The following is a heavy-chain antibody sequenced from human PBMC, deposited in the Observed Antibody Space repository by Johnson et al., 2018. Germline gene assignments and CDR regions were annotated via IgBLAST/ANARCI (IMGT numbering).Heavy chain of an antibody. J-gene: IGHJ3*02. CDR2: ISYDGSNK. Sequence: QVQLVQSGGGVVQPGRSLRLSCAASGFTFITYGMHWVRQAPGKGLEWVAVISYDGSNKYYADSVKGRFTISRDNSKTTLYLQMNSLRAADTAVYYCAKVGVIMVRGALVPDDALDIWGQGTMVTVSS. V-gene: IGHV3-30*18. CDR3: AKVGVIMVRGALVPDDALDI. CDR1: GFTFITYG. D-gene: IGHD3-10*01.